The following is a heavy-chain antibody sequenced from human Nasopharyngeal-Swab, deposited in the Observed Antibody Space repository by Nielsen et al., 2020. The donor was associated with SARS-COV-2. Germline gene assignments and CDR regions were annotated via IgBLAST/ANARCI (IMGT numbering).Heavy chain of an antibody. CDR3: ATAPSIFGVVTPSAGGYYYYYGMDV. D-gene: IGHD3-3*01. V-gene: IGHV1-24*01. J-gene: IGHJ6*02. CDR2: FDPEDGET. CDR1: GYTLTELS. Sequence: ASVKVSCKVSGYTLTELSMHWVRQAPGKGLEWMGGFDPEDGETIYAQKFQGRVTMTEDTSTDTAYMELSSLRSEDTAVYYCATAPSIFGVVTPSAGGYYYYYGMDVWGQGTTATVSS.